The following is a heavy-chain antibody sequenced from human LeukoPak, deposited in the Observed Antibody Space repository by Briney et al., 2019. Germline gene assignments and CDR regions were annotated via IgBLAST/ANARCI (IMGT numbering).Heavy chain of an antibody. CDR3: ARADGPTDYGDYLGGV. Sequence: GGSLRLSCAASGFTFISYSMNWVRQAPGKGLEWVSSISSSSNYIYYADSVKGRFTISRDNAKNSLYLQMNSLRAEDTAVYYCARADGPTDYGDYLGGVWGQGTTVTVSS. CDR1: GFTFISYS. J-gene: IGHJ6*02. CDR2: ISSSSNYI. D-gene: IGHD4-17*01. V-gene: IGHV3-21*01.